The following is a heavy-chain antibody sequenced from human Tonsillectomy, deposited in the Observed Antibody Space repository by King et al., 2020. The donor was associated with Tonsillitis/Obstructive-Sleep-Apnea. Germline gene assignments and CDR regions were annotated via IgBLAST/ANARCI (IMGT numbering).Heavy chain of an antibody. V-gene: IGHV3-30*18. D-gene: IGHD1-1*01. CDR1: GFTFSSYG. CDR2: ISYDGSNK. Sequence: VQLVESGGGVVQPGRSLRLSCAASGFTFSSYGIHWVRQAPGKGLEWVAVISYDGSNKYYADSVKGRFTISRDNSKNTLYLQMNSLRAEATAVYYCSKGGTTGTTDYFDYWGQGTLVTVSS. CDR3: SKGGTTGTTDYFDY. J-gene: IGHJ4*02.